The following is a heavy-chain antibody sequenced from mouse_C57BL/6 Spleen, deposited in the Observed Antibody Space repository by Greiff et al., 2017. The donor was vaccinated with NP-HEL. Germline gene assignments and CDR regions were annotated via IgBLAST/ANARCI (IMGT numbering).Heavy chain of an antibody. V-gene: IGHV5-6*01. Sequence: EVLLVESGGDLVKPGGSLKLSCAASGFTFSSYGMSWVRQTPDKRLEWVATISSGGSYTYYPDSVKGRFTISRDNAKNTLYLQMSSLKSEDKAMYYCARQCGDDDYWGQGTTLTVSS. CDR3: ARQCGDDDY. J-gene: IGHJ2*01. D-gene: IGHD2-13*01. CDR2: ISSGGSYT. CDR1: GFTFSSYG.